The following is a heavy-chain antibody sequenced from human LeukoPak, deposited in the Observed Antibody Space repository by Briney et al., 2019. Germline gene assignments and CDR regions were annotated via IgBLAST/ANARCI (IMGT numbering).Heavy chain of an antibody. D-gene: IGHD2-2*01. J-gene: IGHJ4*02. V-gene: IGHV4-59*01. CDR2: VYNSGNT. CDR1: GGSISSYF. Sequence: PSETLSLTCTVSGGSISSYFWTWVRQSPRKGLVWVGDVYNSGNTNYNPSLMSRLTISIDTSKNQFSLKLSSVTAADTAVYYCARGKRYCSSTSCYAYYFDYWGQGTLVTVSS. CDR3: ARGKRYCSSTSCYAYYFDY.